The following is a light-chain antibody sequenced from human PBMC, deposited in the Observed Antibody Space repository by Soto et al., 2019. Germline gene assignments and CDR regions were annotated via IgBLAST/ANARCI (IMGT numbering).Light chain of an antibody. V-gene: IGLV2-14*01. CDR3: SSYTSYTSYV. J-gene: IGLJ1*01. CDR1: SSDVGGYKY. Sequence: QSVLTQPASVSGSPGQSIAISCTGTSSDVGGYKYVSWYQQYPGEAPKLMIYDVSNRPSGVPDRFSGSKSGNTASLTISGLQSEDEADYYCSSYTSYTSYVFGTGTKVTVL. CDR2: DVS.